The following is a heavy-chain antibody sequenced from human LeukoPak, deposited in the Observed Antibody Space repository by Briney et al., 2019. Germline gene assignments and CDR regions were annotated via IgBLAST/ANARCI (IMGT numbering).Heavy chain of an antibody. V-gene: IGHV3-30*02. Sequence: GGSLRLSCAASGFTFSDYGMHWVRQAPGKGLGWVAFIRYDGSHKYYVDSVKGRFIISRDNSKNTLYLQMNSLRAEDTAVYYCAKDSKEQWLAIYYYYYMDVWGKGTTVTISS. CDR1: GFTFSDYG. CDR2: IRYDGSHK. CDR3: AKDSKEQWLAIYYYYYMDV. D-gene: IGHD6-19*01. J-gene: IGHJ6*03.